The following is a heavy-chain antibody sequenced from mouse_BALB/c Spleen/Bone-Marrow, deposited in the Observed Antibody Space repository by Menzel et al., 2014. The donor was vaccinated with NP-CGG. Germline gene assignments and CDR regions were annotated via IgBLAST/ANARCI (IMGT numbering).Heavy chain of an antibody. CDR2: ISHSGST. Sequence: DVQLQESGPSLVKPSQTLSLPCSVTGDSITSGYWNWIRKFPGNKLEYMGYISHSGSTYYNPSLKSRISITRDTSKNXYYLQLNSVTTEDTATYYCARAGYRYDVGYAMDYWGQGTSVTVSS. V-gene: IGHV3-8*02. J-gene: IGHJ4*01. D-gene: IGHD2-14*01. CDR1: GDSITSGY. CDR3: ARAGYRYDVGYAMDY.